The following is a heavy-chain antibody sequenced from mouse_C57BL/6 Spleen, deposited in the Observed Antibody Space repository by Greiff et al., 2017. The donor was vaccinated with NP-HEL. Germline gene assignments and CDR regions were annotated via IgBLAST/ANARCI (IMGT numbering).Heavy chain of an antibody. CDR3: SRWVYYSNYVFFDY. J-gene: IGHJ2*01. V-gene: IGHV1-64*01. D-gene: IGHD2-5*01. Sequence: QIQLQQPGAELVKPGASVKLSCKASGYIFTSYWMHWVKQRPGQGLEWIGMIHANSGSTNYNEKFKSRATLTVDKSSSTAYMQLSSLTSEDSAVYYWSRWVYYSNYVFFDYWGQGTTLTVSS. CDR1: GYIFTSYW. CDR2: IHANSGST.